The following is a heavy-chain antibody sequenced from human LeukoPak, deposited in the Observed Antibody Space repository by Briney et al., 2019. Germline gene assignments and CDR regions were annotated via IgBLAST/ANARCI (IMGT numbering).Heavy chain of an antibody. CDR2: IYSGGST. V-gene: IGHV3-66*02. J-gene: IGHJ4*02. Sequence: GGSLRLSCSASGFTVSSNYMSWVRQAPGKGLEWVSVIYSGGSTYYADSVKGRFTISRDNSKNALYLQMNSLRAEDTAVYYCARGTVTTWGALHYWGQGTLVTVSS. CDR3: ARGTVTTWGALHY. CDR1: GFTVSSNY. D-gene: IGHD4-17*01.